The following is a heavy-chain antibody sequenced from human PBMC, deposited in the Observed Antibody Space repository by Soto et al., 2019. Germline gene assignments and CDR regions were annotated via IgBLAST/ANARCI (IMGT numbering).Heavy chain of an antibody. CDR1: GGSISSGDYY. Sequence: QVQLQESGPGLVKPSQTLSLTCTVSGGSISSGDYYWSWIRQPPGKGLEWIGYIYYSGSTYYNPSLKSRVTISVETSKNQFSLKLSSVTAADTAVYYCARCYSNYDWVDWFDPWGQGTLVTVSS. V-gene: IGHV4-30-4*01. CDR2: IYYSGST. D-gene: IGHD4-4*01. CDR3: ARCYSNYDWVDWFDP. J-gene: IGHJ5*02.